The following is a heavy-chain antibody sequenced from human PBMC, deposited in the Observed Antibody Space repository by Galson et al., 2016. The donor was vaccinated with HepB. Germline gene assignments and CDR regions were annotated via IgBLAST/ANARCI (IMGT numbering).Heavy chain of an antibody. Sequence: SLRLSCAASRFPFSGYGMHWVRQAPGKGLEWVAVTSYDGSYKYYADSVKGRFTISRDNSKNTLYLQMSSLRAEDTAVYYCAKDSIIQLPIQSYYYYYGMDVWGHGTTVTVSS. CDR2: TSYDGSYK. D-gene: IGHD2-2*01. J-gene: IGHJ6*02. CDR3: AKDSIIQLPIQSYYYYYGMDV. V-gene: IGHV3-30*18. CDR1: RFPFSGYG.